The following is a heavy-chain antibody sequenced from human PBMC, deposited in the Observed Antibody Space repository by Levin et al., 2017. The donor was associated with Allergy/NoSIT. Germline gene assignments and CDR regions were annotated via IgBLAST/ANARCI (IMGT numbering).Heavy chain of an antibody. J-gene: IGHJ4*02. CDR2: ISSSGNTI. Sequence: GGSLRLSCAVSGLTFSDYYMSWIRQAPGKGLEWVSYISSSGNTIFYADSVKGRFTTSRDNAKNSLYLQMNSLRAEDTAVYYCARDTHYPDYWGQGTLVTVSS. CDR1: GLTFSDYY. V-gene: IGHV3-11*01. D-gene: IGHD3-10*01. CDR3: ARDTHYPDY.